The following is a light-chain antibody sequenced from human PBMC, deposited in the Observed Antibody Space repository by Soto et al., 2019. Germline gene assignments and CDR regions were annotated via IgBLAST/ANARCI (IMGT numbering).Light chain of an antibody. CDR3: QQYNTWPPYT. CDR2: GAS. V-gene: IGKV3D-15*01. J-gene: IGKJ2*01. CDR1: QRISSN. Sequence: EIVLTQSPASLSVSPGERATLSCRASQRISSNLAWYQQKPGQAPRLLIYGASTRATGIPARFSGSGSETEFTLTISSLQSEDFAVYYCQQYNTWPPYTFGQGTKLEIK.